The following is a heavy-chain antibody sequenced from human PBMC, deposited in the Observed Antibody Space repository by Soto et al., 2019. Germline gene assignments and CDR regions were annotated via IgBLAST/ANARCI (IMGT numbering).Heavy chain of an antibody. CDR1: GFTFSSYA. J-gene: IGHJ4*02. CDR3: AGRYPTAVAGENYFDY. V-gene: IGHV3-23*01. D-gene: IGHD6-19*01. CDR2: ISGSGGST. Sequence: GGSLRLSCAASGFTFSSYAMSWVRQAPGKGLEWVSAISGSGGSTYYADSVKGRFTISRENSKNTLYLQMNSLRAEDTAVYYCAGRYPTAVAGENYFDYWGQGTLVTVSS.